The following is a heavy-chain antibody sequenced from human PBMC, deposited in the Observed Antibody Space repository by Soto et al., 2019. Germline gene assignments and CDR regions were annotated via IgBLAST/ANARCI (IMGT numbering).Heavy chain of an antibody. J-gene: IGHJ5*02. CDR3: ARVRDWFDP. Sequence: SETLSLTCVVSGGSIINNKLWSWVRQSPGKGLEWIGETFETGSPHYNPSLKGRVTISVDTSKNQFSLRLTSVTAADTAVYYCARVRDWFDPWGQGTLVTVSS. CDR2: TFETGSP. CDR1: GGSIINNKL. D-gene: IGHD3-3*01. V-gene: IGHV4-4*02.